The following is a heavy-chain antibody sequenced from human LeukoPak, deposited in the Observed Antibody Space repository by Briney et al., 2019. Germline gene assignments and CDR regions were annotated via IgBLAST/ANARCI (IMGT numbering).Heavy chain of an antibody. J-gene: IGHJ4*02. CDR2: IKQDGSEK. V-gene: IGHV3-7*01. CDR3: ARSRWLDAFDY. CDR1: GFTFSSYW. Sequence: GGSLRLSCAASGFTFSSYWMSWVRQAPGKGLEWVANIKQDGSEKYYVDSVKGRFTISRDNAKNTLYLQMNSLRADDTAVYYCARSRWLDAFDYWGQGTLVTVSS. D-gene: IGHD6-19*01.